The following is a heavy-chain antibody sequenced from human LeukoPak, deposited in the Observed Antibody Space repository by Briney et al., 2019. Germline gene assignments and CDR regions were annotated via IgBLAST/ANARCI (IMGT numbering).Heavy chain of an antibody. Sequence: ASVKVSCKASGYTFTNYEINWVRQATGHGLEWMGWMNPNSGDTAYAQKFQGRITMTRSTSITTAYMELSGLRSEDTAVYYCARGLGSYDSSELTWPMIPVWGQGTQVTVSS. CDR1: GYTFTNYE. CDR3: ARGLGSYDSSELTWPMIPV. V-gene: IGHV1-8*01. J-gene: IGHJ4*02. CDR2: MNPNSGDT. D-gene: IGHD3-22*01.